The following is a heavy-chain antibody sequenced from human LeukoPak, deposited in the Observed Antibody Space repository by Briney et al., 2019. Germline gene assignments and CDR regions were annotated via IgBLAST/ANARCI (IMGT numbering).Heavy chain of an antibody. CDR1: GGSISSYY. Sequence: SETLSLTCTVSGGSISSYYWSWIRQPPGKGLEWIGYIYTSGSTNYNPSLKSRVTISVDTSKNQFSLKLSSVTAADTAVYYCARVRRAHYMDVWGKGTTVIVSS. V-gene: IGHV4-4*09. J-gene: IGHJ6*03. CDR2: IYTSGST. CDR3: ARVRRAHYMDV.